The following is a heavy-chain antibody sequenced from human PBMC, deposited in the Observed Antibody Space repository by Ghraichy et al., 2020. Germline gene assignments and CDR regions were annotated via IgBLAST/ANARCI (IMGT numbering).Heavy chain of an antibody. V-gene: IGHV4-39*01. CDR1: GGSISSSSYY. D-gene: IGHD5-12*01. J-gene: IGHJ6*02. CDR2: IYYSGST. CDR3: ARRAYDYMSYDYYYGMDV. Sequence: SETLSLTCTVSGGSISSSSYYWGWIRQPPGKGLEWIGSIYYSGSTYYNPSLKSRVTISVDTSKNQFSLKLSSVTAADTAVYYCARRAYDYMSYDYYYGMDVWGQGTTVTVSS.